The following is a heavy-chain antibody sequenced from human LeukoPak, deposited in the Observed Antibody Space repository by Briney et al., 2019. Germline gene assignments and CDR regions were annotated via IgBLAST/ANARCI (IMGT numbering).Heavy chain of an antibody. CDR2: IYTSGST. D-gene: IGHD1-26*01. CDR1: GGSISSGSYY. Sequence: SQTLSLTCTVSGGSISSGSYYWSWIRQPAGKGLEWIGRIYTSGSTNYNPSLRSRVTISVDTSKNQFSLKLSSVTAADTAVYYCARAHSGSYLGSFDYWGQGTLVTVSS. CDR3: ARAHSGSYLGSFDY. J-gene: IGHJ4*02. V-gene: IGHV4-61*02.